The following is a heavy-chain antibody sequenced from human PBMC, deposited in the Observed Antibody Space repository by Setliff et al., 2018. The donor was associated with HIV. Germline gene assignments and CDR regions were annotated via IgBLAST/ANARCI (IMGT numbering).Heavy chain of an antibody. CDR3: ARGAIAVAGISYYYYGMDV. Sequence: SETLSLTCAVYGGSFSGYYWSWIRQPPGKGLEWIGEINHSGSTNYNPSLKSRVTISVDTSKNQCSLKLSSVTAADTAVYYCARGAIAVAGISYYYYGMDVWGQGTTVTVSS. J-gene: IGHJ6*02. CDR2: INHSGST. D-gene: IGHD6-19*01. V-gene: IGHV4-34*01. CDR1: GGSFSGYY.